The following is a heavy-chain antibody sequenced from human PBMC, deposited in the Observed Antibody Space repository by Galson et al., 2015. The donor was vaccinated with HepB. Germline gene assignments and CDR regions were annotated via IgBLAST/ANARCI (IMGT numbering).Heavy chain of an antibody. D-gene: IGHD6-6*01. CDR3: ATSNYYYYYMDV. Sequence: SLRLSCAASGITFSDYDMSWIRQAPGKGLEWISYISSSGSTIYYAGSVKGRFTISRDNANKSLYLQMNSLRAEDAAVYYCATSNYYYYYMDVWGKGTTVTVSS. V-gene: IGHV3-11*01. CDR2: ISSSGSTI. J-gene: IGHJ6*03. CDR1: GITFSDYD.